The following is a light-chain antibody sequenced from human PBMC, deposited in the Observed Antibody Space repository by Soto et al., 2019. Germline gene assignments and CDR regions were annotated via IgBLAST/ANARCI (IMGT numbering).Light chain of an antibody. CDR1: SSDVGSNNR. CDR2: DVT. J-gene: IGLJ1*01. V-gene: IGLV2-18*02. CDR3: SSYTTSNTYV. Sequence: QSVLTQPPSVSGSPGQSVAISCTGSSSDVGSNNRVSWYHQPPGTAPKLIIYDVTNRPSGVPDRFSGSKSGNTASLTISGLQAEDEADYYCSSYTTSNTYVFXTGTRSPS.